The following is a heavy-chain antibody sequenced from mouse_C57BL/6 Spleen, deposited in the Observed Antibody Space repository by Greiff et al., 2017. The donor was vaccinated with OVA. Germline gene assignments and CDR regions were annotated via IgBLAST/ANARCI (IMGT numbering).Heavy chain of an antibody. V-gene: IGHV1-63*01. CDR2: IYPGGGYT. CDR3: ARSDPWFAY. Sequence: QVQLKESGAELVRPGTSVKMSCKASGYTFTNYWIGWAKQRPGHGLEWIGDIYPGGGYTNYNEKFKGKATLTADKSSSTAYMQFSSLTSEDSAIYYCARSDPWFAYWGQGTLVTVSA. CDR1: GYTFTNYW. J-gene: IGHJ3*01.